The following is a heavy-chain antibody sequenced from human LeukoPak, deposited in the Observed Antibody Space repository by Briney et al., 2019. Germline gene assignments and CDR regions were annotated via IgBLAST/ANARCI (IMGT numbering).Heavy chain of an antibody. CDR3: AKDSYYYDSSGYYYY. D-gene: IGHD3-22*01. J-gene: IGHJ4*02. CDR1: GFTFSSYA. CDR2: ISGSGGST. V-gene: IGHV3-23*01. Sequence: GGPLRLSCAASGFTFSSYAMIWVRQAPGKGLEWVSAISGSGGSTYYADSVKGRFTISRDNSKNTLYLQMNSLRAEDTAVYYCAKDSYYYDSSGYYYYWGQGTRVTVSS.